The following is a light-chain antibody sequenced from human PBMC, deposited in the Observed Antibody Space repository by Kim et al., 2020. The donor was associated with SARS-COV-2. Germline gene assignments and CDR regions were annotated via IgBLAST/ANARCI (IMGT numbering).Light chain of an antibody. V-gene: IGLV1-40*01. J-gene: IGLJ1*01. CDR3: HSYDSGLTGYV. Sequence: QSLPLPCTGGSSNIGADSAVHWYQPLPGTAPKLLIFGDTTRASGVPGRFSGSKSGTSASLAITGLQAEDEGDYYCHSYDSGLTGYVFGSGTKVTVL. CDR1: SSNIGADSA. CDR2: GDT.